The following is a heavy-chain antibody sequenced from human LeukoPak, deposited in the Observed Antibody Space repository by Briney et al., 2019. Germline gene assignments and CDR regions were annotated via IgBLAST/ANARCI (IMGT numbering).Heavy chain of an antibody. D-gene: IGHD6-19*01. CDR3: AKAGSSGWSSSGGDY. CDR1: GFTFNNFA. CDR2: ISGSGGST. J-gene: IGHJ4*02. Sequence: GGSLRLSYAASGFTFNNFAMSWVRQAPGKGLEWVSTISGSGGSTFYADSVKGRFPISRDNSKNTLFLQMNSLRVEDTAIYYCAKAGSSGWSSSGGDYWGQGSLVTVSS. V-gene: IGHV3-23*01.